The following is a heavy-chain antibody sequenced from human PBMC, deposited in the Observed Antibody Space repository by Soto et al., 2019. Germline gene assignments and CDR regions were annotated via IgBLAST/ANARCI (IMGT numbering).Heavy chain of an antibody. D-gene: IGHD3-16*02. J-gene: IGHJ6*02. CDR3: AKTNLDFVTYCYYYYGMEL. CDR2: ISYDGSNK. CDR1: GFTFSSYG. Sequence: GGSLRLSCAASGFTFSSYGMHWVRQAPGKGLEWVAVISYDGSNKYYADSVKGRFTISRDNSKNTLYLQMNSLRAEDTAVYYCAKTNLDFVTYCYYYYGMELWCPTTTVSV. V-gene: IGHV3-30*18.